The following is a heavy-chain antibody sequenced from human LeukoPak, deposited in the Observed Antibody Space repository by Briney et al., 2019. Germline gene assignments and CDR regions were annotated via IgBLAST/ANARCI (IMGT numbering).Heavy chain of an antibody. D-gene: IGHD1-26*01. CDR3: ARDVAFWVGATGYFDY. CDR1: GFTFSSYG. V-gene: IGHV3-33*01. CDR2: IWYDGSNK. J-gene: IGHJ4*02. Sequence: GGSLRLSCAASGFTFSSYGMHWVRQAPGKGLEWVAVIWYDGSNKYYADSVKGRFTISRDNSKNTLYLQMNSLRAEDTAVYYCARDVAFWVGATGYFDYWGQGTLVTVSS.